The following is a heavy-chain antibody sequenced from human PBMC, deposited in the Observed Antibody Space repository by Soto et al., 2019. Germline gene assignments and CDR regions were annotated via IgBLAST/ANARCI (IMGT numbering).Heavy chain of an antibody. CDR2: INHSGST. Sequence: QVQLQQWGAGLLKPSETLSLTCAVYGGSFSGYYWSWIRQPPGKGLEWIGEINHSGSTNYNPSLKSRVPISVDTSKNQFSRKLSAVTAADTAVYYGARGVYCSSTSCYWGMDVWGQGTTVTVSS. V-gene: IGHV4-34*01. D-gene: IGHD2-2*01. CDR3: ARGVYCSSTSCYWGMDV. CDR1: GGSFSGYY. J-gene: IGHJ6*02.